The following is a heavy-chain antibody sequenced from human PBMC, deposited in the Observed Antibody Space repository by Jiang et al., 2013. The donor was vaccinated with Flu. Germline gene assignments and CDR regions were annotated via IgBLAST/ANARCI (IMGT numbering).Heavy chain of an antibody. CDR3: VRDAGSGLEYLDL. Sequence: SGDSVSSNSVAWNWIRQSPSRGLEWLGRTYYRSKWYTDYAVSVKGRISINADISKNQFSLQLNSVSPDDTAVYYCVRDAGSGLEYLDLWGRGTLVTVSS. V-gene: IGHV6-1*01. CDR2: TYYRSKWYT. J-gene: IGHJ2*01. D-gene: IGHD6-25*01. CDR1: GDSVSSNSVA.